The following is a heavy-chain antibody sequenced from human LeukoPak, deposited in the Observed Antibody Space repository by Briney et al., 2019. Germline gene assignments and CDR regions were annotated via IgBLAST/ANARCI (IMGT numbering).Heavy chain of an antibody. CDR3: AGHYDFWSGYYALDY. V-gene: IGHV1-18*01. Sequence: ASVKVSCKASGYTFTSYGISWVRQAPGQGLECMGWISAYNGNTNYAQKLQGRVTMNKETSTSTAYMELRSLRSDDTAVYYCAGHYDFWSGYYALDYWGQGTLVTVSS. J-gene: IGHJ4*02. CDR2: ISAYNGNT. D-gene: IGHD3-3*01. CDR1: GYTFTSYG.